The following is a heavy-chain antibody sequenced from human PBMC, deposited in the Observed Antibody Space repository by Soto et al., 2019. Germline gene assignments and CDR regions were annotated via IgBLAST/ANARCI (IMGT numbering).Heavy chain of an antibody. CDR1: GFTFSTYS. CDR3: LIVVAGSFEPDY. CDR2: ISSSSTYI. V-gene: IGHV3-21*01. J-gene: IGHJ4*02. Sequence: EVQLVESGGGLVKPGGSLRLSCAASGFTFSTYSMNWVRQAPGKGLEWVSYISSSSTYIYYADSVKGRFTISRDNAKNSLYLQMNSLRAEDTPVYYCLIVVAGSFEPDYWGQGTLVTVSS. D-gene: IGHD6-19*01.